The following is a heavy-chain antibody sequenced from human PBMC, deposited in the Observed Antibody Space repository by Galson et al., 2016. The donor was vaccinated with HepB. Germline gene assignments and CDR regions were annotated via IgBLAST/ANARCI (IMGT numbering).Heavy chain of an antibody. CDR1: GGSISNSTW. J-gene: IGHJ4*02. Sequence: ETLSLTCAVSGGSISNSTWWSWVRQPPGKGLEWIGEIYHSGSTNYNPSLKSRVTMSVDKSNNQFSLNLRSVTAADTAVYYCARGLVGGTGGRHWGQGTLVTVSS. V-gene: IGHV4-4*02. CDR2: IYHSGST. CDR3: ARGLVGGTGGRH. D-gene: IGHD1-26*01.